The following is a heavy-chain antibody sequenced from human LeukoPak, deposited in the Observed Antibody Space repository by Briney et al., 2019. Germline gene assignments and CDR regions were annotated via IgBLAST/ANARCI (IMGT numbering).Heavy chain of an antibody. CDR1: GFTFGSYE. V-gene: IGHV3-48*03. CDR2: ISSSGSTI. J-gene: IGHJ4*02. D-gene: IGHD3-9*01. CDR3: ARGINFDWGYGYFDY. Sequence: GGSLRLSCAASGFTFGSYEMNWVRQAPGKGLEWVSYISSSGSTIYYADSVKGRFTISRDNAKNSLYLQMDSLRADDTAVYYCARGINFDWGYGYFDYWGQGTLVTVSS.